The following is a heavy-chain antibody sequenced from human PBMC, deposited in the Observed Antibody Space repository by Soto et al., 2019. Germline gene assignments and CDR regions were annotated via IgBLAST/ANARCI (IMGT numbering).Heavy chain of an antibody. V-gene: IGHV1-69*05. CDR3: ARVYSRGQGGMYV. J-gene: IGHJ6*02. CDR2: IIPIFGTA. D-gene: IGHD5-18*01. CDR1: GGTFSSYA. Sequence: QVQLVQSGAEVKKPGSSVKVSCKASGGTFSSYAISWVRQAPGQGLEWMGGIIPIFGTANYAQKFQGRVTXTXDXXTSTAYMELSRRRSENTAVYYCARVYSRGQGGMYVWGQGTTVTVSS.